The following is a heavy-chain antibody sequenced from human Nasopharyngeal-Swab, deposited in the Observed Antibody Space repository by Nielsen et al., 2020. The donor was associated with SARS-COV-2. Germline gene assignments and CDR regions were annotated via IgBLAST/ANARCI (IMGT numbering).Heavy chain of an antibody. CDR3: AREGAYYYDSSGYLPLDY. V-gene: IGHV3-21*01. J-gene: IGHJ4*02. D-gene: IGHD3-22*01. Sequence: WIRQPPGKGLEWVSSISSSSSYIYYADSVKGRFTISRDNAKNSLYLRMNSLRAEDTAVYYCAREGAYYYDSSGYLPLDYWGQGTLVTVSS. CDR2: ISSSSSYI.